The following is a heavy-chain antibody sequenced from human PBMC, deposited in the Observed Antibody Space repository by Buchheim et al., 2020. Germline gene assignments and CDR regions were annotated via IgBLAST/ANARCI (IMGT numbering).Heavy chain of an antibody. CDR3: AREDGYCSSTSCQHSPLD. CDR1: GGSISSGDYY. Sequence: QVQLQESGPGLVKPSQTLSLTCTVSGGSISSGDYYWSWIRQPPGKGLVWIGYIYYSGSTYYNPSLKSRVTISVDTSKNQSSLKLSAVTAADTAVYYCAREDGYCSSTSCQHSPLDWGQGTL. V-gene: IGHV4-30-4*01. CDR2: IYYSGST. J-gene: IGHJ4*02. D-gene: IGHD2-2*03.